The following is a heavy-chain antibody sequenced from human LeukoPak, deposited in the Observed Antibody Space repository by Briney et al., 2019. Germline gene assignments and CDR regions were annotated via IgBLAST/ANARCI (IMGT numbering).Heavy chain of an antibody. CDR3: ARLYYYYYYMDV. V-gene: IGHV4-59*01. Sequence: SETLSLTCTVSGGSINSYYWSWIRQPPGKGLEWIGYIYYSGSTNYNPSLKSRVTISVDTSKNQFSLKLSSVTAADTAVYYCARLYYYYYYMDVWGKGTTVTVSS. J-gene: IGHJ6*03. CDR2: IYYSGST. CDR1: GGSINSYY.